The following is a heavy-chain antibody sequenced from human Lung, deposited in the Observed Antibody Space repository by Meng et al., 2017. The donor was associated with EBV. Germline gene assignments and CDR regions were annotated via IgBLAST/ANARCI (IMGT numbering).Heavy chain of an antibody. CDR2: IHHSGSS. V-gene: IGHV4-30-4*01. J-gene: IGHJ4*02. CDR3: ASFDHIPRRNYFDY. CDR1: GCSISSGNYS. D-gene: IGHD2-21*01. Sequence: LTGPVPALRQLSSPLSLTSPVYGCSISSGNYSWSWIRQPPGKGLEWIGYIHHSGSSYYNPSLKSRVSISVDASKNQFSLNLNSMTAADTAVYYCASFDHIPRRNYFDYWGQGTLVTVSS.